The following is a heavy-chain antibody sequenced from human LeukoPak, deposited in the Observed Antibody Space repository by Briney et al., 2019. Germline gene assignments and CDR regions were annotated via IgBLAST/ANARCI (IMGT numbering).Heavy chain of an antibody. J-gene: IGHJ6*02. CDR1: GGSISSSSYY. CDR2: IYYSGST. D-gene: IGHD1-20*01. V-gene: IGHV4-39*01. Sequence: PSETLSLTCTVSGGSISSSSYYWGWIRQPSGKGLEWIGSIYYSGSTYYNPSPKSRVTISVDTSKNQFSLKLSSVTAADTAVYYCALELYNWNEEIYYYYGMDVWGQGTTVTVSS. CDR3: ALELYNWNEEIYYYYGMDV.